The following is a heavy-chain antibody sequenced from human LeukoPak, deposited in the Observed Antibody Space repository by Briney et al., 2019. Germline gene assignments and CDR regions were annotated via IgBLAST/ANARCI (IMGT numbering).Heavy chain of an antibody. CDR1: GFTFSSYW. CDR2: IWYDGSNK. V-gene: IGHV3-33*08. Sequence: GGSLRLSCAASGFTFSSYWMSWVRQAPGKGLEWVAVIWYDGSNKYYADSVKGRFTISIDNSKNTLYLQMNSLRAEDTAVYYCAREALGIADYWGQGTPVTVSS. CDR3: AREALGIADY. D-gene: IGHD7-27*01. J-gene: IGHJ4*02.